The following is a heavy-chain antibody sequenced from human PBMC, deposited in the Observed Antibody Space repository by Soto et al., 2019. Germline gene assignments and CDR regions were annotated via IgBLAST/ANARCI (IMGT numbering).Heavy chain of an antibody. CDR2: IYHSGST. CDR1: GGSISSGGYS. V-gene: IGHV4-30-2*01. Sequence: TCAVSGGSISSGGYSWSWIRQPPGKGLEWIGYIYHSGSTYYNPSLKSRVTISVDRSKNQFSLKLSSVTAADTAVYYCARGFDSGKFYAFDYWAQGTLVTVSS. J-gene: IGHJ4*02. D-gene: IGHD1-26*01. CDR3: ARGFDSGKFYAFDY.